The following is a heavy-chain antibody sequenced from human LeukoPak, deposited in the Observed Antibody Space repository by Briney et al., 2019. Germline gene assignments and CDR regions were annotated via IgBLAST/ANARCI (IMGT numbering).Heavy chain of an antibody. CDR3: AKVARGYCSGGSCYPNYYFDY. J-gene: IGHJ4*02. Sequence: GGSLRLSCAASGFTFSSYAMSWVRQAPGKGLEWVSVISGSGGSTYYADSVKGRFTISRDNSKNTLYLKMNSLRAEDTAVYYCAKVARGYCSGGSCYPNYYFDYWGQGTLVTVSS. CDR2: ISGSGGST. V-gene: IGHV3-23*01. CDR1: GFTFSSYA. D-gene: IGHD2-15*01.